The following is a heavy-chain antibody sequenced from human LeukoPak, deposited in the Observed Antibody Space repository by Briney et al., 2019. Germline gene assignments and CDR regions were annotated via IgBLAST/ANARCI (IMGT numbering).Heavy chain of an antibody. J-gene: IGHJ3*02. CDR1: GFTFSSYG. D-gene: IGHD6-13*01. V-gene: IGHV3-30*03. CDR3: ARDGGSSWYGAFDI. Sequence: GGSLRLSRAASGFTFSSYGMHWVRQAPGKGLEWVAVISYDGSNKYYADSVKGRFTISRDNSKNTLYLQMNSLRAEDTAVYYCARDGGSSWYGAFDIWGQGTMVTVSS. CDR2: ISYDGSNK.